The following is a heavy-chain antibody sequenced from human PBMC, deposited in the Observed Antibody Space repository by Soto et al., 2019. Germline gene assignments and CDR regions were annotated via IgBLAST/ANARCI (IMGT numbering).Heavy chain of an antibody. J-gene: IGHJ2*01. CDR3: SRGPGWSNWYFDL. CDR1: GFTFNSYG. Sequence: VPLVESGGGVVQPGKSLRLSCAGTGFTFNSYGMHWVRQAPGKGLEWVAVIWYDGYNKYYADSVKGRFAISRDNSKDPVYLDMNRLRAEETAVYYCSRGPGWSNWYFDLWGRGTLVTVSS. D-gene: IGHD6-19*01. V-gene: IGHV3-33*01. CDR2: IWYDGYNK.